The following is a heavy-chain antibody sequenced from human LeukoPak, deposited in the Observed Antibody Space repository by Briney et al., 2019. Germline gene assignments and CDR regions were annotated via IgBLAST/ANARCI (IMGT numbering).Heavy chain of an antibody. CDR2: ISRSGSGSTI. J-gene: IGHJ4*01. CDR1: GFTSSDYE. Sequence: GGSLRLSCTASGFTSSDYEMNWVRQAPGKGLEWVSYISRSGSGSTISNADSVEGRFTISRDIATNSLYLQMNSLRVKDTAVYYCARESATGSYYYFDYWGQGTLVTVSS. V-gene: IGHV3-48*03. CDR3: ARESATGSYYYFDY. D-gene: IGHD3-10*01.